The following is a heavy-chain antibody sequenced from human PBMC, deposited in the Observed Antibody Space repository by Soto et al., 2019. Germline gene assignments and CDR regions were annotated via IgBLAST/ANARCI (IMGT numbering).Heavy chain of an antibody. Sequence: QVQLQESGPGLVKPSQTLSLTCTVSGGSISSGGYYWSWIRQHPGKGLEWIGYIYYSGSTYYNPSLKSRVTISVDTSKNQCALKLSSVTAADTAVYYCAREATPRQYNWFDPWGQGTLVTVSS. V-gene: IGHV4-31*03. J-gene: IGHJ5*02. CDR3: AREATPRQYNWFDP. CDR1: GGSISSGGYY. CDR2: IYYSGST. D-gene: IGHD5-12*01.